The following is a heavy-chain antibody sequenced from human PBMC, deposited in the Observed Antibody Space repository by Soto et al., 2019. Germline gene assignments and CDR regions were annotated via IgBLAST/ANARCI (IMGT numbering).Heavy chain of an antibody. CDR2: IYTSGST. J-gene: IGHJ4*02. D-gene: IGHD6-13*01. CDR3: ARIIAAAGTEYFDY. CDR1: GGSISSYY. V-gene: IGHV4-4*07. Sequence: SETLSLTCTVSGGSISSYYWSWIRQPAGKGLEWIGRIYTSGSTNYNPSLKSRVTMSVDTSKNQFPLKLSSVTAADTAVYYCARIIAAAGTEYFDYWGQGTLVTVSS.